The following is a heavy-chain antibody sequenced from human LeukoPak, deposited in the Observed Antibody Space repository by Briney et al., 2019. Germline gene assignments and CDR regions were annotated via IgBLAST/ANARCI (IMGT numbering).Heavy chain of an antibody. CDR3: ARGRQCDF. Sequence: GGSLRLSCAASGFTFNNYAMNWVRQAPGKGLEWVSVIYSGGSPFYADSVKGRFTISRDNSKNTVCLQMNSLRVEDTAVYYCARGRQCDFWGQGTLVTVSS. V-gene: IGHV3-53*01. CDR2: IYSGGSP. CDR1: GFTFNNYA. D-gene: IGHD4-11*01. J-gene: IGHJ4*02.